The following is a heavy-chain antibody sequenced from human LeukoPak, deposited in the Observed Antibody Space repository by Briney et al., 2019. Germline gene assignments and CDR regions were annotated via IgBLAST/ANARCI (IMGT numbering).Heavy chain of an antibody. CDR2: IIPIFGTA. D-gene: IGHD1-1*01. V-gene: IGHV1-69*13. J-gene: IGHJ4*02. CDR3: ARHVSTTGTTGYYYFDY. Sequence: SVKVSCKASGGTFSSYAISWVQQAPGQGLEWMGGIIPIFGTANYAQKFQGRVTITADESTSTAYMELSSLRSEDTAVYYCARHVSTTGTTGYYYFDYWGQGTLVTVSS. CDR1: GGTFSSYA.